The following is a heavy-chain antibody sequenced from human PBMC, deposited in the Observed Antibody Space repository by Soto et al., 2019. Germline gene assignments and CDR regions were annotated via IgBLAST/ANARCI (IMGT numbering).Heavy chain of an antibody. CDR2: IYHSGST. CDR3: ARDRGYYDSSGYRRYYYGMDV. V-gene: IGHV4-30-2*01. D-gene: IGHD3-22*01. Sequence: PSETLSLTCAVSGGSISSGGYSWSWIRQPPGKGLEWIGYIYHSGSTYYNPSLKSRVTISVDRSKNQFSLKLSSVTAADTAVYYCARDRGYYDSSGYRRYYYGMDVWGQGTTVTVSS. CDR1: GGSISSGGYS. J-gene: IGHJ6*02.